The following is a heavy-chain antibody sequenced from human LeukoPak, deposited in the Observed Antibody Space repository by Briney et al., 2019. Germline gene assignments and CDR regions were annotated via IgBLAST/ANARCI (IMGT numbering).Heavy chain of an antibody. CDR1: GGTFSSYA. V-gene: IGHV1-69*13. D-gene: IGHD3-22*01. J-gene: IGHJ3*02. CDR3: ARDLLRALSGYIPAYAFDI. CDR2: IIPIFGTA. Sequence: SVKVSCKASGGTFSSYAISWVRQAPGQGLEWMGGIIPIFGTANYAQQFQGRVTITGDDSTSTAYMELSSLRSEVTAVYYCARDLLRALSGYIPAYAFDIWGQGTMVTVSS.